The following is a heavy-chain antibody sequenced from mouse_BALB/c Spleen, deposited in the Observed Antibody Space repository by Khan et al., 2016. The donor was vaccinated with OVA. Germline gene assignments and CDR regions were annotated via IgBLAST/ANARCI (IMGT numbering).Heavy chain of an antibody. CDR2: INTYTGEP. J-gene: IGHJ4*01. CDR3: ARVGYNGTMDC. V-gene: IGHV9-3-1*01. CDR1: GFTFTNYG. Sequence: QIQLVQSGPDLKKPGETVQISCKASGFTFTNYGMNWVKQAPGKGLKWMGWINTYTGEPTFADDFKGRFAFSLETSASTAYFQINSLKNEDTATYFCARVGYNGTMDCWGQGTSVTVSS. D-gene: IGHD2-14*01.